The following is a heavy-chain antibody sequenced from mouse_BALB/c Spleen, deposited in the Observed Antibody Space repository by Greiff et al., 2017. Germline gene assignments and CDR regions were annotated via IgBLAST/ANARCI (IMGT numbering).Heavy chain of an antibody. D-gene: IGHD2-14*01. CDR3: ARDMAYYRYDGAWFAY. J-gene: IGHJ3*01. CDR2: IRNKANGYTT. Sequence: EVQVVESGGGLVQPGGSLRLSCATSGFTFTDYYMSWVRQPPGKALEWLGFIRNKANGYTTEYSASVKGRFTISRDNSQSILYLQMNTLRAEDSATYDCARDMAYYRYDGAWFAYWGQGTLVTVSA. CDR1: GFTFTDYY. V-gene: IGHV7-3*02.